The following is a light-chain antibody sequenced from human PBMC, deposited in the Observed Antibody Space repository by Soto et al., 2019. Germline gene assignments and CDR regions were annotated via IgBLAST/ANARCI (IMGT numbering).Light chain of an antibody. J-gene: IGLJ2*01. CDR1: SSNIGNNY. CDR3: GTWDSSLSAVV. CDR2: DNN. Sequence: QSVLTQPPSXXXXXXXXXXISCSGSSSNIGNNYVSWYQQLPGTAPKLLIYDNNKRPSGIPDRFSGSKSGTSATLGITGLQTGDEADYYCGTWDSSLSAVVFGGGTKLTVL. V-gene: IGLV1-51*01.